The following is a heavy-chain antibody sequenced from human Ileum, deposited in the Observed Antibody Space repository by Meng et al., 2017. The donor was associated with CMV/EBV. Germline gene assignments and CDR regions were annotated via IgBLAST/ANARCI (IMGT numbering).Heavy chain of an antibody. Sequence: SLKISCSASGFTFGDYAMNWVRQAPGKGLEWVSGISWNSGRIVYADSVKGRFTISRDDAKNSLYLQMNSLRAEDTAVYYCARDPVGYCSSTSCYLGGMDVWGQGTTVTVSS. D-gene: IGHD2-2*03. CDR2: ISWNSGRI. J-gene: IGHJ6*02. V-gene: IGHV3-9*01. CDR3: ARDPVGYCSSTSCYLGGMDV. CDR1: GFTFGDYA.